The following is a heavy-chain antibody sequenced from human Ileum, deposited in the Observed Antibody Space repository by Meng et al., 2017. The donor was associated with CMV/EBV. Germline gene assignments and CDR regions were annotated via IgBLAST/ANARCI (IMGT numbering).Heavy chain of an antibody. V-gene: IGHV3-23*04. CDR3: ARDMVF. CDR2: IGGTGDST. J-gene: IGHJ4*02. D-gene: IGHD2-8*01. Sequence: AQLVESGGGLVQPGGSVRLSCAASGFTISDHFIDWIRQAPGKGLEWVSAIGGTGDSTYYADSVKGRFTISRDNSKSTLYLQMNSLRAEDSAVYYCARDMVFWGQGTLVTVSS. CDR1: GFTISDHF.